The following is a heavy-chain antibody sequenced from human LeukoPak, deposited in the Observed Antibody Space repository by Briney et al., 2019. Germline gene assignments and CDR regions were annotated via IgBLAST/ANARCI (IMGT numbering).Heavy chain of an antibody. J-gene: IGHJ4*02. CDR1: GGSVSSSTYY. D-gene: IGHD5-18*01. CDR3: ARAKSGGYSYGYYFDY. V-gene: IGHV4-39*07. Sequence: SETLSLTCTVSGGSVSSSTYYWGCIRQPPGKGLEWIETIYYSGSTYYNPSLKSRVTISVDTSKNQFSLKPSSVTAADTAVYYCARAKSGGYSYGYYFDYWGQGTLVTVSS. CDR2: IYYSGST.